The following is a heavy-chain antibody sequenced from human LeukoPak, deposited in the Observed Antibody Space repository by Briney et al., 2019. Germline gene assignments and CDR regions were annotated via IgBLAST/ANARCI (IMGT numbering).Heavy chain of an antibody. Sequence: GGSLRLSCAASGFIFSSYSVTWVRQAPGKGLEWVANLDQGGSDDFYLDSVRGRFTISRDNAKNSLYLQMDSLRVEDTAVYYCARLGARQMLEYWGQGTLVTVSS. V-gene: IGHV3-7*01. D-gene: IGHD4-17*01. CDR2: LDQGGSDD. CDR1: GFIFSSYS. J-gene: IGHJ4*02. CDR3: ARLGARQMLEY.